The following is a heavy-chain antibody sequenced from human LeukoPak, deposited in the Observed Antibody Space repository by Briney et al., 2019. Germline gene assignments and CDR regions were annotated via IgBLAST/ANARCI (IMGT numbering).Heavy chain of an antibody. D-gene: IGHD5-18*01. CDR1: GYTFTSYY. CDR3: AREHGTAMVSN. Sequence: ASVKVSCKASGYTFTSYYMHWVRQAPAQGLEWMGIINPSGGSTSYAQKFQGRVTMTRDTSTSTVYMELSSLRSEDTAVYYCAREHGTAMVSNWGQGTLVTVSS. CDR2: INPSGGST. V-gene: IGHV1-46*01. J-gene: IGHJ4*02.